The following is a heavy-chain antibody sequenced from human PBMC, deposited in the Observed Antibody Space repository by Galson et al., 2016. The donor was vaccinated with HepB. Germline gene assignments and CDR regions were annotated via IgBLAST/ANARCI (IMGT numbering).Heavy chain of an antibody. D-gene: IGHD1-26*01. J-gene: IGHJ1*01. CDR1: GFNFRIYG. Sequence: RLSCASSGFNFRIYGMHWVRQAPGKGLEWVAVIWFDGSKKYSADSVKCRFTVSRDTSKNVLYLHMSSLRAEATAGYYCVTAPGPIEELRANEEYFQDWGQGTLVTVSS. CDR2: IWFDGSKK. CDR3: VTAPGPIEELRANEEYFQD. V-gene: IGHV3-33*01.